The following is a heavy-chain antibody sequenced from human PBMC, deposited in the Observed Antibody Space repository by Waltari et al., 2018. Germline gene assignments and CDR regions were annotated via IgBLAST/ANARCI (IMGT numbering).Heavy chain of an antibody. CDR1: GYSISNGYY. J-gene: IGHJ4*02. V-gene: IGHV4-38-2*01. CDR3: ATVDTFGGIMVARFDY. D-gene: IGHD3-16*02. Sequence: QVQLRESGPGLVKPSETLSLTCAVSGYSISNGYYWGGIRQPPGKGLEYVGSVFRSGSSYYNAALKSRVTISLDTSKNQFSLKLNSVTAADTALYYCATVDTFGGIMVARFDYWGQGILVTVSS. CDR2: VFRSGSS.